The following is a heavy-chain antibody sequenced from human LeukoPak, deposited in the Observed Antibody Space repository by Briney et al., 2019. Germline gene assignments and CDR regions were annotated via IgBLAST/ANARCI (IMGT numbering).Heavy chain of an antibody. CDR1: GGSISSSSYY. D-gene: IGHD1-26*01. V-gene: IGHV4-39*07. J-gene: IGHJ4*02. Sequence: PSETLSLTCTVSGGSISSSSYYWGWIRQPPGKGLEWIGSIYYSGSTYYNPSLKSRVTISVDTSKNQFSLKLSSVTAADTAVYYCARGYSGSYSSYDYWGQGTLVTVSS. CDR3: ARGYSGSYSSYDY. CDR2: IYYSGST.